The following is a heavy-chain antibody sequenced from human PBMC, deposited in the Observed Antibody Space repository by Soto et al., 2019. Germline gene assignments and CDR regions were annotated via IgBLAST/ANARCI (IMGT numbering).Heavy chain of an antibody. J-gene: IGHJ6*01. D-gene: IGHD6-13*01. CDR2: ISSSSSYI. V-gene: IGHV3-21*01. Sequence: NPGGSLRLSCAASGFTFSSYSMNWVRQAPGKGLEWVSSISSSSSYIYYADSVKGRFTISRDNAKNSLYLQMNSLRAEDTAVYYCARDGIAAAVAGRGGDYYYYGMDVWGQGTTVTVSS. CDR3: ARDGIAAAVAGRGGDYYYYGMDV. CDR1: GFTFSSYS.